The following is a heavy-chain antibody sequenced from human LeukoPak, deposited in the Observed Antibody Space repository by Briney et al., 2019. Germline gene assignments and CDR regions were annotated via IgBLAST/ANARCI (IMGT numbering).Heavy chain of an antibody. D-gene: IGHD6-13*01. Sequence: SETLSLTCAVYGGSFSGYYWSRIRQPPGKGLEWIGEINHSGSTSYNPSLKSRVTISVDTSKNQFSLKLSSVTAADTAVYYCARGLPGYSSSWYVNYWGQGTLVTVSS. CDR1: GGSFSGYY. V-gene: IGHV4-34*01. CDR3: ARGLPGYSSSWYVNY. CDR2: INHSGST. J-gene: IGHJ4*02.